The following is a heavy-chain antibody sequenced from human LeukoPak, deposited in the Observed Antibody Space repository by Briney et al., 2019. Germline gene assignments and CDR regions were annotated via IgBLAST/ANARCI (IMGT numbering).Heavy chain of an antibody. Sequence: SETLSLTCTVSSGSISDNYWSWIRQPPGKGLEWIGYAYYSGHTNYNPSLKSRVTISVDTSKNQFSLKLSSVTAADTAVYYCASVPTGYSYGNHWGQGTLVTVSS. CDR1: SGSISDNY. CDR3: ASVPTGYSYGNH. J-gene: IGHJ4*02. D-gene: IGHD5-18*01. CDR2: AYYSGHT. V-gene: IGHV4-59*01.